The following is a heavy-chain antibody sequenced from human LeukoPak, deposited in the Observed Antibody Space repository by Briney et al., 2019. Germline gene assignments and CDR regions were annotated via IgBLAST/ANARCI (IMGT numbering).Heavy chain of an antibody. CDR2: IYYRGST. D-gene: IGHD6-19*01. V-gene: IGHV4-39*07. CDR1: GVSVSGTNYY. Sequence: PAETLSLTCSVSGVSVSGTNYYWAWIRQPPEKELEWIETIYYRGSTYYNVSLKRRVTISVDTSKNQFSLNLSSVTAADTGVYFCARLRSPVDFDSWGQGTLVTVSS. CDR3: ARLRSPVDFDS. J-gene: IGHJ4*02.